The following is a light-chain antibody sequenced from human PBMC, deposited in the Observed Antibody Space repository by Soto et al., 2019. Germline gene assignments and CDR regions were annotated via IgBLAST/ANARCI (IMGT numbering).Light chain of an antibody. V-gene: IGLV2-23*03. CDR3: CSYAGTSTFVV. J-gene: IGLJ2*01. CDR1: SSDVGSYNL. CDR2: EGS. Sequence: QSALTQPASVSGSPGQSITISCTGTSSDVGSYNLVSWYQQHPGKAPMLIIDEGSKRPSGVSHRFSGSKYGNTASLTITGLHAEDEADYCCCSYAGTSTFVVFGGGTKLTVL.